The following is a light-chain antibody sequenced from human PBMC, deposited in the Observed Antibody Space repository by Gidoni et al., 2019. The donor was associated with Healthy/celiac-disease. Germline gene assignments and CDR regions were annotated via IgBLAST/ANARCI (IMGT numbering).Light chain of an antibody. CDR2: AAS. J-gene: IGKJ4*01. CDR3: QQSYSTPLT. CDR1: QSSSSY. V-gene: IGKV1-39*01. Sequence: DIQITQSPSSLSASVGDRVTITCRARQSSSSYLNWYQQKPGKAPKLLIYAASSLQSGVPSRFSGSGSGTDFTLTISSLQPEDFATYYCQQSYSTPLTFGGGTKVEIK.